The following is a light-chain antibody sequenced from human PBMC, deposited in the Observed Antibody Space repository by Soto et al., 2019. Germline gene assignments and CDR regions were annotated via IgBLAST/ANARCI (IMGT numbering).Light chain of an antibody. CDR3: QQHNDWPLT. V-gene: IGKV3-15*01. CDR2: RIS. J-gene: IGKJ4*01. CDR1: QSDNTN. Sequence: EIVMTQSPATLSVSPGETATLSCRASQSDNTNLAWYQQKAGQAPRLLIYRISTRATGIPARFSGSGSGTEFTLTINSLQSEDFAVYYCQQHNDWPLTFGGGTKVEIK.